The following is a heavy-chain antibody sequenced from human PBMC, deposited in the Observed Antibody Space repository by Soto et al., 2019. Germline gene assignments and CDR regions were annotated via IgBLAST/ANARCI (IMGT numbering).Heavy chain of an antibody. V-gene: IGHV1-3*01. CDR2: IDPDNGKT. J-gene: IGHJ6*02. CDR1: GYTFTTYA. D-gene: IGHD2-2*01. Sequence: QVQLVQSGAEVKKPGASVKVSCKASGYTFTTYAIHWVRQAPGQSLEWMGWIDPDNGKTKFSQTFQGRLTITRDTSASTVYMDLDSLRSEDTAVYYCARGEFIVVIPTSTTYHYNGLDVWGQGTTVNVSS. CDR3: ARGEFIVVIPTSTTYHYNGLDV.